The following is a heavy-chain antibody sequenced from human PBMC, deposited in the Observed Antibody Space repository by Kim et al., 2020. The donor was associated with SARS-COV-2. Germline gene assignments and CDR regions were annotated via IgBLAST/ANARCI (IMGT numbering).Heavy chain of an antibody. CDR2: VVSIAERT. J-gene: IGHJ4*01. CDR1: GYTFADWS. Sequence: GGSLRLSCAASGYTFADWSMSWVRQAPGKGLEWVSSVVSIAERTYYADSVKGRFTISKDNSKDTLYLQMNTLRAEDTAVYYCAKAGGSSDYGNYYFDFSG. CDR3: AKAGGSSDYGNYYFDF. D-gene: IGHD5-12*01. V-gene: IGHV3-23*01.